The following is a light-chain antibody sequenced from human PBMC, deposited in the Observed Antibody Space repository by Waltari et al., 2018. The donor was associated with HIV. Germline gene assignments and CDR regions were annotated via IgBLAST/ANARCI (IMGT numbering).Light chain of an antibody. Sequence: QSALTQPRSVSGSPGQSVTISCTGTSSDIGAYNYFSWYQHHPDKGPKLLIYDVNKRPSGVPDRFSGSKSGNTASLTISGLQAEDEADYYCCSYADTFFVLFGGRTKLTVL. J-gene: IGLJ2*01. CDR1: SSDIGAYNY. V-gene: IGLV2-11*01. CDR3: CSYADTFFVL. CDR2: DVN.